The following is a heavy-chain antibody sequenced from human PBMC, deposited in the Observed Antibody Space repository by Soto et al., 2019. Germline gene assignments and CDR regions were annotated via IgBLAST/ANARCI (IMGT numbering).Heavy chain of an antibody. J-gene: IGHJ6*02. CDR3: AIPARGYYYGMDV. CDR1: GYSFTSYW. D-gene: IGHD3-10*01. CDR2: IDPSDSYT. V-gene: IGHV5-10-1*01. Sequence: PGESLKIFCKGSGYSFTSYWISWVRQMPGKGLEWMGRIDPSDSYTNYSPSFQGHVTISADKSISTAYLQWSSLKASDTAVYYCAIPARGYYYGMDVWGQGTTVTVSS.